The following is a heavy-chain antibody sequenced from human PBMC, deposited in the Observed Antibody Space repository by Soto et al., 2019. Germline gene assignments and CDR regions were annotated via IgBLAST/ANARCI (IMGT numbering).Heavy chain of an antibody. CDR1: GFTFSSYD. CDR3: ARGTVTFGGFDP. V-gene: IGHV3-13*01. CDR2: IGTAGDT. J-gene: IGHJ5*02. D-gene: IGHD3-16*01. Sequence: EVQLVESGGGLVQPGGSLRLSCAASGFTFSSYDMHWVRQATGKGLEWVSAIGTAGDTYYPGSAKGRFTISRENAKNSLYLQMNSLRAGDTAVYYCARGTVTFGGFDPWGQGTLVTVSS.